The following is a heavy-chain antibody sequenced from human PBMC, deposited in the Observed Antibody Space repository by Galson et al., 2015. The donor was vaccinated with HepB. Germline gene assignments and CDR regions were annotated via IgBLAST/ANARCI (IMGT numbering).Heavy chain of an antibody. V-gene: IGHV3-30-3*01. CDR3: ARPYGSFDY. Sequence: SLRLSCAASGFTFSSYAMHWVRQAPGKGLEWVAVISYDGSNKYYADSVKGRFTISRDNSKNTLYLQMNSLRAEDTAVYYCARPYGSFDYWGQGTLVTVSS. CDR1: GFTFSSYA. D-gene: IGHD1-26*01. CDR2: ISYDGSNK. J-gene: IGHJ4*02.